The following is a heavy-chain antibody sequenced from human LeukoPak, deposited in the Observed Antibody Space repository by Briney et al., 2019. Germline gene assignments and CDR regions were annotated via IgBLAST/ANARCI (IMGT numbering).Heavy chain of an antibody. CDR2: IYYSGST. V-gene: IGHV4-30-4*01. D-gene: IGHD5-18*01. CDR1: GGSISSGDYY. Sequence: ASQTLSLTRTVSGGSISSGDYYWSWIRQPPGKGLEWIVYIYYSGSTYYNPSLKSRVTISVDTSKNQFSLKLSSVTAADTAVYYCARGGYSYGIGPPDYWGQGTLVTVSS. CDR3: ARGGYSYGIGPPDY. J-gene: IGHJ4*02.